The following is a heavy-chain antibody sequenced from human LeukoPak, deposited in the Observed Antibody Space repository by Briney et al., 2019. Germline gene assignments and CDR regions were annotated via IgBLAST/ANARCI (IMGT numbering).Heavy chain of an antibody. CDR3: ARRRTRTNWFDP. J-gene: IGHJ5*02. D-gene: IGHD3/OR15-3a*01. V-gene: IGHV4-39*01. Sequence: SETLSLTCIVSGGSISSSDYYWGWIRQPPGKGLEWIGSMHSSGNTYYNPSLMSRITVYIDTSKNQLSLKLSSVTAADTAVYYCARRRTRTNWFDPWGQGTLVTVSS. CDR1: GGSISSSDYY. CDR2: MHSSGNT.